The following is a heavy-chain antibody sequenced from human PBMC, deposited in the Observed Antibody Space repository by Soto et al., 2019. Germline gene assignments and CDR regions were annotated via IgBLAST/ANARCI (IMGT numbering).Heavy chain of an antibody. CDR3: ARTMVRGEYYFDC. V-gene: IGHV3-33*01. CDR2: IWYDGSNK. Sequence: QVQLVESGGGVVQPGRSLRLSCAASGFTFSSYGMHWVRQAPGKGLEWVAVIWYDGSNKYYADSVKGRFTISRDNSKNTLYLQMISLRAEDTAVYYCARTMVRGEYYFDCWGQGTLVTVSS. D-gene: IGHD3-10*01. J-gene: IGHJ4*02. CDR1: GFTFSSYG.